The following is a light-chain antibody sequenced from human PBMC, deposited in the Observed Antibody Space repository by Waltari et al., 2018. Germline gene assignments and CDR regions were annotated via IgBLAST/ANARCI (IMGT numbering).Light chain of an antibody. CDR2: RSD. V-gene: IGLV1-44*01. J-gene: IGLJ3*02. Sequence: QSVLTQPPSASATPGQRVIISCSGSTSNIGSNLVNWYQQPPGKAPKLLIHRSDQRPSGVPDRFSGSKSGTSASLAISGLQSEDEADYYCAAWDDSLNGRWVFGGGTKVTVL. CDR1: TSNIGSNL. CDR3: AAWDDSLNGRWV.